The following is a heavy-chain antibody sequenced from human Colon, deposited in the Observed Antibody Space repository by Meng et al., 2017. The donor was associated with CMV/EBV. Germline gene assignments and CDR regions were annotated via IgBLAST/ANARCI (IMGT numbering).Heavy chain of an antibody. CDR1: RYTLSSKW. V-gene: IGHV3-74*01. CDR2: INTDESNT. J-gene: IGHJ4*02. Sequence: LVEPGVRLFQHGGCLSFSRAASRYTLSSKWMHWVRQGPGKGLVWVSRINTDESNTYYADSVKGRFTISSDNAKNTLYLQMNSLRAEDTAVYYCASRDYWGQGTLVTVSS. CDR3: ASRDY.